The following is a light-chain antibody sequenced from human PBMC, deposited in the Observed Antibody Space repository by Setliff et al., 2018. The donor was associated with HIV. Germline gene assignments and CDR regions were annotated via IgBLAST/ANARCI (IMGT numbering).Light chain of an antibody. CDR1: SSDVGEYDY. CDR3: SSHRDTNTLEV. Sequence: HSALTQPASVSGSPGHSITISCTGTSSDVGEYDYVSWYQQHPGKAPKLIIYDVTYRPSGVSNRFSGSKSGNTASLTISGLQAEDEADYYCSSHRDTNTLEVFGTGTKVTVL. CDR2: DVT. J-gene: IGLJ1*01. V-gene: IGLV2-14*03.